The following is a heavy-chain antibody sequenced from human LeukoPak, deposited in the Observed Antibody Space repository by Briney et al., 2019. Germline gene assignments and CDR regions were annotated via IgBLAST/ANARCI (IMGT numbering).Heavy chain of an antibody. CDR2: IYYSGST. D-gene: IGHD1-26*01. CDR3: ARAGVYSGSYFDY. CDR1: GGSISSGTYY. Sequence: SQTLSLTCTVSGGSISSGTYYWSWIRQHPGKGLEWIGYIYYSGSTYYNPSLKSRVTISIDTSKNQFSLKLSSVTAADTAVYYCARAGVYSGSYFDYRGQGTLVTVSS. V-gene: IGHV4-31*03. J-gene: IGHJ4*02.